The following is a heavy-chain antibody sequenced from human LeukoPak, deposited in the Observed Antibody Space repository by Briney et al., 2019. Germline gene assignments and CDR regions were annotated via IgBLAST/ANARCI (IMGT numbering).Heavy chain of an antibody. D-gene: IGHD3-22*01. CDR2: LGASGSRT. Sequence: PGGSLRLSCAASGFTFSNSAMHWVRQAPGEGLEWVSGLGASGSRTYYRDSVRGRFIISRDNSKNTLFLQLSGLRAEDTAIYHCVKAAYDNSGFYYDSWGQGTLVTVSS. CDR1: GFTFSNSA. V-gene: IGHV3-23*01. CDR3: VKAAYDNSGFYYDS. J-gene: IGHJ4*02.